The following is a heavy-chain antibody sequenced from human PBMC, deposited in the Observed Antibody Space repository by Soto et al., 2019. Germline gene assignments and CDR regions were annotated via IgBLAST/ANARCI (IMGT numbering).Heavy chain of an antibody. J-gene: IGHJ5*02. D-gene: IGHD2-2*01. V-gene: IGHV1-69*13. CDR3: ARGHIVVVPAATGWFDP. CDR1: GGTFSSYA. Sequence: SVKVSCKASGGTFSSYAISWVRQAPGQGLEWMGGINPIFGTANYAQKFQGRVTITADEFTSTAYMELSSLRSEDTAVYYCARGHIVVVPAATGWFDPWGQGTLVTVSS. CDR2: INPIFGTA.